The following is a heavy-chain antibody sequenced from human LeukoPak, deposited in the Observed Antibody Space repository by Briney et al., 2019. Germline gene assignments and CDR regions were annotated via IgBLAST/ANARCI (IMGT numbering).Heavy chain of an antibody. CDR2: IYSGGST. CDR1: GFTVSSNY. Sequence: PGGSLRPSCAASGFTVSSNYMSWVRQAPGKGLEWVSVIYSGGSTYYADSVKGRFTISRDNSKNTLYLHMNSLRAEDTAVYYCARDPARLFRWDYWGQGTLVTVSS. CDR3: ARDPARLFRWDY. D-gene: IGHD5-24*01. J-gene: IGHJ4*02. V-gene: IGHV3-53*01.